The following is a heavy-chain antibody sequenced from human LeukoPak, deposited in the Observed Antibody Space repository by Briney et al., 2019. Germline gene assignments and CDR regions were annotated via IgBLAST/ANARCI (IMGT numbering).Heavy chain of an antibody. D-gene: IGHD6-19*01. Sequence: SETLSLTCTVSGGSISSSSYYWGWIRQPPGKGLEWLGSIYYSGSTYYNPSLKSRVTISVDTSKNQFSLKLSSVTAADTAVYYCARGSGWYYNWFDPWGQGTLVTVSS. J-gene: IGHJ5*02. V-gene: IGHV4-39*07. CDR3: ARGSGWYYNWFDP. CDR2: IYYSGST. CDR1: GGSISSSSYY.